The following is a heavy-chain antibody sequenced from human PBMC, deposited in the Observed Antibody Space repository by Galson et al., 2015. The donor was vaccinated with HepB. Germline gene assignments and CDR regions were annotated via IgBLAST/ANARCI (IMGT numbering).Heavy chain of an antibody. V-gene: IGHV1-69*13. CDR3: ARDKGNTASLRGTMVRDPSDAVLGIADV. J-gene: IGHJ6*02. CDR2: IIPIFGIA. Sequence: SVKVSCKASGGTFSSYAISWVRQAPGQGLEWMGGIIPIFGIANYAQKFQGRVTITADESTSTAYMELSSLRSEDTAVYYCARDKGNTASLRGTMVRDPSDAVLGIADVWGQGTTVTVSS. D-gene: IGHD3-10*01. CDR1: GGTFSSYA.